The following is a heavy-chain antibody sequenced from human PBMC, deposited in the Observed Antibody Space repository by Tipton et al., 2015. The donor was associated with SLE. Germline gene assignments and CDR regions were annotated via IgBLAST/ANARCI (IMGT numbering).Heavy chain of an antibody. Sequence: TLSLTCTVSGGSISHDNFYWTWIRQPAGGGLEWLGRVHSSGRTNYNPSLKSRVTISVDTSKNRFSLKLSSVTAADTAVYYCAREQIVVVPAAILNWFDPWGQGTLVTVSS. V-gene: IGHV4-61*02. J-gene: IGHJ5*02. CDR2: VHSSGRT. CDR1: GGSISHDNFY. CDR3: AREQIVVVPAAILNWFDP. D-gene: IGHD2-2*01.